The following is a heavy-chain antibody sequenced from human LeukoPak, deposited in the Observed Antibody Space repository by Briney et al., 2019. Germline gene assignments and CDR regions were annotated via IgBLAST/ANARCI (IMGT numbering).Heavy chain of an antibody. CDR2: ISSSSTI. Sequence: GGSLRLSCAASGFTFSSYSMNWVRQAPGKGLEWVSYISSSSTIYYADSVKGRFTISRDNAKNSLYLQMNSLRAEDTAVYYCARDEAITGTPDYWGQGTLVTVSS. D-gene: IGHD1-7*01. V-gene: IGHV3-48*01. CDR3: ARDEAITGTPDY. J-gene: IGHJ4*02. CDR1: GFTFSSYS.